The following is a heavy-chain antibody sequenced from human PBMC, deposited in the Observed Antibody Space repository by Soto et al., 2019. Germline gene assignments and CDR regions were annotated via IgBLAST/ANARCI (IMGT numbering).Heavy chain of an antibody. CDR1: GGSISSSSYY. Sequence: QLQLQESGPGLVKPSETLSLTCTVSGGSISSSSYYWGWIRQPPGKGLEWIGSIYYSGSTYYNPSLKSRVTISVDTSKNQFSLKLSSVTAADTAMYYCARHDNPRYSSGWDDAFDIWGQGTMVTVSS. D-gene: IGHD6-19*01. CDR3: ARHDNPRYSSGWDDAFDI. J-gene: IGHJ3*02. V-gene: IGHV4-39*01. CDR2: IYYSGST.